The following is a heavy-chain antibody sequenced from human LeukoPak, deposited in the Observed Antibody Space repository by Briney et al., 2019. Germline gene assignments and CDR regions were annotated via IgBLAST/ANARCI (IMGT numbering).Heavy chain of an antibody. Sequence: ASVKASCKASGYTFTSYGISWVRQAPGQGLEWMGWISAYNGNTNYAQKLQGRVTMTTDTSTSTAYMELRSLRSDDTAVYYCARDFYGGNSFDYWGQGTLVTVSS. J-gene: IGHJ5*01. CDR2: ISAYNGNT. V-gene: IGHV1-18*01. CDR1: GYTFTSYG. D-gene: IGHD4-23*01. CDR3: ARDFYGGNSFDY.